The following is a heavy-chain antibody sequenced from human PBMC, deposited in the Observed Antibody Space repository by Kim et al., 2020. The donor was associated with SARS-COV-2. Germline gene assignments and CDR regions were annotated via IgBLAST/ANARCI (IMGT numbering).Heavy chain of an antibody. V-gene: IGHV4-34*01. CDR2: INHSGST. CDR1: GGSFSGYY. Sequence: SETLSLTCAVYGGSFSGYYWSWIRQPPGKGLEWIGEINHSGSTNYNPSLKSRVTISVDTSKNQFSLKLSSVTAADTAVYYCARWRVAVPRFDYWGQGTLVTVSS. CDR3: ARWRVAVPRFDY. J-gene: IGHJ4*02. D-gene: IGHD2-15*01.